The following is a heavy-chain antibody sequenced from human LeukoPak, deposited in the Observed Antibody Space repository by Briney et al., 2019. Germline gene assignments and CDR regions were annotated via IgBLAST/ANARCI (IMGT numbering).Heavy chain of an antibody. CDR2: MNPNGGNK. Sequence: ASVKVSCKASGYTFTSYDINWVRQATGQGLEWMGWMNPNGGNKGYAQKFKGRFTMTRNTSISTAYMELSSLRSEDTAVYYCATGASSSAFDYWGQGTLVTVSS. CDR1: GYTFTSYD. D-gene: IGHD6-6*01. CDR3: ATGASSSAFDY. V-gene: IGHV1-8*01. J-gene: IGHJ4*02.